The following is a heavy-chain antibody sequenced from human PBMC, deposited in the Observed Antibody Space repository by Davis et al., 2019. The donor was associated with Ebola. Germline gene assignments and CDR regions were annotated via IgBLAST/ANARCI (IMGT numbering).Heavy chain of an antibody. V-gene: IGHV4-30-4*08. CDR3: ARGWPSSVTTDYYAMDA. Sequence: MPSETLSLTCTVSGGSISSSSYYWSWIRQPPGKGLEWIGYIYYSGNAYYNPSLKSRVTISADTSKNQFSLKVSSVTAADTAVYYCARGWPSSVTTDYYAMDAWGKGTTVTVSS. CDR2: IYYSGNA. J-gene: IGHJ6*04. CDR1: GGSISSSSYY. D-gene: IGHD4-17*01.